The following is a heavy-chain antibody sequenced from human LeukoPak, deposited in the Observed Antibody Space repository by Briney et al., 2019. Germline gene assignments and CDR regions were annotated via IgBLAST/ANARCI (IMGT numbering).Heavy chain of an antibody. CDR1: GFTFSDYY. CDR2: ISSSGSTI. D-gene: IGHD3-9*01. J-gene: IGHJ4*02. Sequence: PGGSLRLSCAASGFTFSDYYMSWIRQAPGKGLEWVSYISSSGSTIYYADSVKGRFTISRDNSKNTLYLQMNSLRAEDTAVYYCAKAEEGFYDILTGYYISESQGNDYWGQGTLVTVSS. V-gene: IGHV3-11*01. CDR3: AKAEEGFYDILTGYYISESQGNDY.